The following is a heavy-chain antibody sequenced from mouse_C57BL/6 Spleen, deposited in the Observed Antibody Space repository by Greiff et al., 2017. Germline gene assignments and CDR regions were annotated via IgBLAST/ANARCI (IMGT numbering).Heavy chain of an antibody. CDR2: ISSGGDYI. Sequence: KLVESGEGLVKPGGSLKLSCAASGFTFSSYAMSWVRQTPEKRLEWVAYISSGGDYIYYADTVKGRFTISRDNARNTLYLQMSSLKSEDTAMYYCTREGRSLTGFAYWGQGTLVTVSA. V-gene: IGHV5-9-1*02. CDR3: TREGRSLTGFAY. J-gene: IGHJ3*01. D-gene: IGHD6-5*01. CDR1: GFTFSSYA.